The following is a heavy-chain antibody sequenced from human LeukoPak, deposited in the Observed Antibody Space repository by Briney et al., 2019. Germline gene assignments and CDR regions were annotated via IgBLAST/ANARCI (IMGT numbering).Heavy chain of an antibody. CDR2: ISSSGSTI. CDR3: ARDISAFTATRYGMDV. Sequence: GGSLRLSCAASGFTFSSYEMNWVRQAPGKGLEGVSYISSSGSTIYYADSVKGRFTISRDNAKNSLYLQMNSLRAEDTAVYYCARDISAFTATRYGMDVWGKGTTVTVSS. CDR1: GFTFSSYE. V-gene: IGHV3-48*03. J-gene: IGHJ6*04. D-gene: IGHD4-11*01.